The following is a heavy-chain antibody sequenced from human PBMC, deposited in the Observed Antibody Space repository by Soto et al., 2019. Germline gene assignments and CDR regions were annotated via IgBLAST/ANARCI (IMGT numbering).Heavy chain of an antibody. CDR2: MSTNTNTT. D-gene: IGHD6-6*01. J-gene: IGHJ5*02. V-gene: IGHV1-8*01. CDR1: GYTFTNND. Sequence: ASVKVSCKASGYTFTNNDINWVRQAPGQGLEWIGWMSTNTNTTDSAEVFEGRVSLTWDTSISTAYMQLNSLKIDDTAVYYCAREVVETSSLWLDPWGQGTLVTVSS. CDR3: AREVVETSSLWLDP.